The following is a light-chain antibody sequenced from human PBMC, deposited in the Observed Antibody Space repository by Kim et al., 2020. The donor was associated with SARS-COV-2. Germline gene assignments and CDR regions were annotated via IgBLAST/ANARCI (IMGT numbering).Light chain of an antibody. CDR1: QSVARNY. CDR3: QQYATSPIT. CDR2: AAS. J-gene: IGKJ5*01. Sequence: EIVLTQSPGTLSLSPGERATLPCRASQSVARNYLAWYQQKRGQAPRLLISAASSRATGIPDRFSGSGSGTDFTLTINRLEPEDFAVYYCQQYATSPITFGQGTRLEIK. V-gene: IGKV3-20*01.